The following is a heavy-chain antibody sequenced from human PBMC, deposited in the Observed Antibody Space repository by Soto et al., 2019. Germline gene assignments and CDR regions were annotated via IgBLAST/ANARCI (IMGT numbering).Heavy chain of an antibody. Sequence: ASVKVSCKASGGTFSSYAISWVRQAPGQGLEWMGGIIPIFGTANYAQKFQGRVTITADESTSTAYMELSSLRSEDTAVYYCARARGTGTQYYYYYYGMDVWGQGTTVTVYS. CDR1: GGTFSSYA. V-gene: IGHV1-69*13. D-gene: IGHD1-1*01. J-gene: IGHJ6*02. CDR3: ARARGTGTQYYYYYYGMDV. CDR2: IIPIFGTA.